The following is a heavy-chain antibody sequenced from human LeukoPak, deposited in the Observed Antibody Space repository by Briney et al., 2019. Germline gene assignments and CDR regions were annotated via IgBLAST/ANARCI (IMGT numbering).Heavy chain of an antibody. CDR3: AKVPRGYSSS. Sequence: GGSLRLSCVVSGLRFSNYGMSWVRQAPGKGLEWVSAISGSGGSTYYADSVKGRFTISRDNSKNTLYLQMNSLRAEDTAVYYCAKVPRGYSSSWGQGTLVTVSS. D-gene: IGHD6-13*01. CDR1: GLRFSNYG. V-gene: IGHV3-23*01. CDR2: ISGSGGST. J-gene: IGHJ4*02.